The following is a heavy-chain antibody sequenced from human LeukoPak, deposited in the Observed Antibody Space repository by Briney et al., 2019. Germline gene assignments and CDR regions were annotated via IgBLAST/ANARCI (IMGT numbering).Heavy chain of an antibody. CDR2: IYYSGST. Sequence: SQTLSLTCTVSGGSISSGGYYWSWIRQHPGKGLEWIGYIYYSGSTYYNPSLKSRVTISVDTSMNQFSLKLSSVTAADTAVYYCARGGELLWFGDYYFDYWGQGTLVTVSS. V-gene: IGHV4-31*03. CDR1: GGSISSGGYY. CDR3: ARGGELLWFGDYYFDY. D-gene: IGHD3-10*01. J-gene: IGHJ4*02.